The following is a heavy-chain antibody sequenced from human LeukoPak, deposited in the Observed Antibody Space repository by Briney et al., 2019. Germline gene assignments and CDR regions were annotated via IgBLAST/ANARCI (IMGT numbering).Heavy chain of an antibody. Sequence: GGSLRLSCAASGFTFSSYSMNWVRQAPGKGPEWVSSISSSSSYIYYADSMKGRFTISRDNAKNSLYLQMNSLRAEDTAVYYCARNNWFGEFENWFDPWGQGTLVTVSS. D-gene: IGHD3-10*01. CDR3: ARNNWFGEFENWFDP. CDR1: GFTFSSYS. J-gene: IGHJ5*02. V-gene: IGHV3-21*01. CDR2: ISSSSSYI.